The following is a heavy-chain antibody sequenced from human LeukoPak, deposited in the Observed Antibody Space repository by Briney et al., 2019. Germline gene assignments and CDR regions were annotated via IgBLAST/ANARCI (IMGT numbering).Heavy chain of an antibody. CDR3: ARGGYYYDSSGYYRVGFDY. D-gene: IGHD3-22*01. V-gene: IGHV1-18*01. Sequence: ASVKVSCKASGYTFTSYGITWVRQAPGQGLEWMGWISVYNGNTNYAQKLQGRVTMTTDTSTSTAYMELSSLRSEDTAVYYCARGGYYYDSSGYYRVGFDYWGQGTLVTVSS. J-gene: IGHJ4*02. CDR1: GYTFTSYG. CDR2: ISVYNGNT.